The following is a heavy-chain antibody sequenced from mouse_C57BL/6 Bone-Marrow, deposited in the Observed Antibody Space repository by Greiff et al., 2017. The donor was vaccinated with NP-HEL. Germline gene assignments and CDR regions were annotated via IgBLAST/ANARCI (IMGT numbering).Heavy chain of an antibody. CDR3: ASSGDYGAWFAY. Sequence: EVQLQQSGPELVKPGASVKISCKASGYSFTDYNMNWVKQSHGKSLEWIGVINPNYGTTSYNQKFKGKATVTVDKSSSTAYMQLNSLTSEDSAVYYCASSGDYGAWFAYWGQGTLVTVSA. V-gene: IGHV1-39*01. D-gene: IGHD2-4*01. CDR2: INPNYGTT. J-gene: IGHJ3*01. CDR1: GYSFTDYN.